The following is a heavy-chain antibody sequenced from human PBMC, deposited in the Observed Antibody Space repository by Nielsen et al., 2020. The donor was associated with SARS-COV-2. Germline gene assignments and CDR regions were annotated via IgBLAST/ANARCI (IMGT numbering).Heavy chain of an antibody. Sequence: ASVKVSCKASGYTFTGYYMHWVRQAPGQGLEWMGWINPNSGGTNYAQKFQGRVTMTRNTSISTAYMELSSLRSEDTAVYYCASKGDTAMADYYYYGMDVWGQGTTVTVSS. V-gene: IGHV1-2*02. J-gene: IGHJ6*02. CDR3: ASKGDTAMADYYYYGMDV. CDR2: INPNSGGT. D-gene: IGHD5-18*01. CDR1: GYTFTGYY.